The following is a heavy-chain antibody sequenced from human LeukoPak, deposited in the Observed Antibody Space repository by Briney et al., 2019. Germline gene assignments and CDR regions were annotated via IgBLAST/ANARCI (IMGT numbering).Heavy chain of an antibody. CDR2: ISAYNGST. Sequence: ASVKVSCKASGYTFTSYGISWVRQAPGLGLEWMGWISAYNGSTNYAQKLQGRVTMTADTSTSTAYMELRSLRSDDTAVYYCATLLQEYDYWGQGTLVTVSS. V-gene: IGHV1-18*04. CDR3: ATLLQEYDY. CDR1: GYTFTSYG. J-gene: IGHJ4*02. D-gene: IGHD2-15*01.